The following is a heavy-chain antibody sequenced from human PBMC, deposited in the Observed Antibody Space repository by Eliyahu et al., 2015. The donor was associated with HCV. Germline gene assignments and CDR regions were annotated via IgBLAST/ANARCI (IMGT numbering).Heavy chain of an antibody. CDR2: IYWNEDK. Sequence: QITLKESGPTLVKPTQTLTLTCTFSGFSLNTSGVGVGWIRQPPGKALEWLAVIYWNEDKRYSPSLKSRLTITKDTSKNQVVLTMTNMDPVDTATYYCARTRGYCTSTSCYTLPHFYGMDVWGQGTTVTVSS. CDR1: GFSLNTSGVG. J-gene: IGHJ6*02. V-gene: IGHV2-5*01. D-gene: IGHD2-2*02. CDR3: ARTRGYCTSTSCYTLPHFYGMDV.